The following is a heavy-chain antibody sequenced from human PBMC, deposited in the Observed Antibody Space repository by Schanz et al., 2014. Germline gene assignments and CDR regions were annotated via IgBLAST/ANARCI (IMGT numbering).Heavy chain of an antibody. CDR3: AKVRGDQRGAFDS. CDR2: ISWNSVSI. J-gene: IGHJ4*02. Sequence: EVQLVDSGGGLVQPGGSLRLSCEASGFTFSSFSMNWVRQAPGKALEWVSGISWNSVSIGYADSVKGRFTISRDNAKNALYLQMNSLRVDDTAFYFCAKVRGDQRGAFDSWGQGTLVTVSS. V-gene: IGHV3-9*01. CDR1: GFTFSSFS. D-gene: IGHD4-17*01.